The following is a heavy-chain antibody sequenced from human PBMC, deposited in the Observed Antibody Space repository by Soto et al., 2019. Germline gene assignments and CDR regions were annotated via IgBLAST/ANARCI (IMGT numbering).Heavy chain of an antibody. CDR1: GYSFTGYF. V-gene: IGHV1-2*02. CDR3: ARAHVRLQLGASDY. CDR2: TNPKSGVT. Sequence: QVQLVQSGAEVKKPGASVKVSCKASGYSFTGYFMHWVRQVPGQGLEWMGWTNPKSGVTKYPQKFQGRVTVTRDTSISAAYMEPTRLRSDDTAVYYYARAHVRLQLGASDYWGQGTLVTVSS. J-gene: IGHJ4*02. D-gene: IGHD6-25*01.